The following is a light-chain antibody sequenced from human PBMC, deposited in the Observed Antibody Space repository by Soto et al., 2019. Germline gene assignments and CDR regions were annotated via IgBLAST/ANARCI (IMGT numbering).Light chain of an antibody. CDR3: QQYGSSGT. CDR2: GAS. J-gene: IGKJ1*01. V-gene: IGKV3-15*01. Sequence: EIVITQSPATLSVSPGETATLSCRASQSVSSNLAWYQQKPGQAPRLLIYGASTRATGIPARFSGSGSGTEFTLTISSLQSEDFAVYYCQQYGSSGTFGQGTKVDIK. CDR1: QSVSSN.